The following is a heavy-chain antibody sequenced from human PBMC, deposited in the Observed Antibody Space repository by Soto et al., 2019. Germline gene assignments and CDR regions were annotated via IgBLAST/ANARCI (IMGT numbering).Heavy chain of an antibody. J-gene: IGHJ6*02. CDR3: ARSQGSSTSLEIYYYYYYGMDV. Sequence: SVKVSCKASGGTFSSYTISWVRQAPGQGLEWMGRIIPIPGTANYAQKFQGRVTIAADESTSTAYMELSSLRSEDTAVYYCARSQGSSTSLEIYYYYYYGMDVWGQGTTVTVSS. D-gene: IGHD2-2*01. CDR1: GGTFSSYT. V-gene: IGHV1-69*08. CDR2: IIPIPGTA.